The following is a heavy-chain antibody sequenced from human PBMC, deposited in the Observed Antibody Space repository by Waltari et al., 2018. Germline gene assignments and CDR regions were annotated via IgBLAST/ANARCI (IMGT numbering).Heavy chain of an antibody. V-gene: IGHV3-49*04. D-gene: IGHD6-19*01. CDR1: GFTFGDYA. Sequence: EVQLVESGGGLVQPGRSLRLSCTASGFTFGDYAMSWVRQAPGKGLEWVGFIRSKADGGTTEYAASVKGRFTISRDDSKSIAYLQMNSLKTEDTAVYYCTRIRSSGWSDDAFDIWGQGTMVTVSS. CDR3: TRIRSSGWSDDAFDI. J-gene: IGHJ3*02. CDR2: IRSKADGGTT.